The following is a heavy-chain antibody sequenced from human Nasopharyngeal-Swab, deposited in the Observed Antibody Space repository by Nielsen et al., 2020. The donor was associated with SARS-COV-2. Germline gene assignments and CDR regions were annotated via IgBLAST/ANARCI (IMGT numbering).Heavy chain of an antibody. J-gene: IGHJ5*02. V-gene: IGHV2-5*02. Sequence: SGPTLVKPTQTLTLTCTFSGFSLSTSGVGVGWIRQPPGKALEWLALIYWDDDKRYSPSLKSRLTITTDTSKNQVVLTLTNMDPVDTATYYCAHILSNYVLGWFDPWGQGTLVTVSS. CDR1: GFSLSTSGVG. CDR2: IYWDDDK. D-gene: IGHD4-11*01. CDR3: AHILSNYVLGWFDP.